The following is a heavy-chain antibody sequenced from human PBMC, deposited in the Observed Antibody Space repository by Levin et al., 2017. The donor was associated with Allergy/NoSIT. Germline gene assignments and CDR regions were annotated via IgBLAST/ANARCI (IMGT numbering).Heavy chain of an antibody. V-gene: IGHV4-30-2*01. CDR1: GGSISSGGYS. J-gene: IGHJ5*02. CDR3: ARGPHPGYDILTGYYRRHLNWFDP. Sequence: SQTLSLTCAVSGGSISSGGYSWSWIRQPPGKGLEWIGYIYHSGSTYYNPSLKSRVTISVDRSKNQFSLKLSSVTAADTAVYYCARGPHPGYDILTGYYRRHLNWFDPWGQGTLVTVSS. D-gene: IGHD3-9*01. CDR2: IYHSGST.